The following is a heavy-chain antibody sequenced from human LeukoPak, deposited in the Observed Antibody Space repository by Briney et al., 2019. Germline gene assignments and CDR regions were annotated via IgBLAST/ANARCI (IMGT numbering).Heavy chain of an antibody. D-gene: IGHD6-19*01. CDR3: AKGFFRLSSGPDYFDY. J-gene: IGHJ4*02. CDR1: GFTFDDYA. CDR2: ISWNSGSI. Sequence: GGSLRLSCAASGFTFDDYAMHWVRQAPGKCLEWVSGISWNSGSIGYADTVKGRFTISRDNAKNSLYLQMNSLRAEDMALYYCAKGFFRLSSGPDYFDYWGQGTLVTVSS. V-gene: IGHV3-9*03.